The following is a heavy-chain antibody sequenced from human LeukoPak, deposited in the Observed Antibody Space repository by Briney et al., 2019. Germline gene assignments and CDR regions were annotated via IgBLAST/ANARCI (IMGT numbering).Heavy chain of an antibody. J-gene: IGHJ4*02. CDR2: IKQDGSEK. CDR1: GFTFSRYW. Sequence: PGGSLRLSCAASGFTFSRYWMNWVRQAPGKGLEWVAHIKQDGSEKYYVDSVKGRFTISRDNAKNSLYLQMNSLRAEDTAVYYCARGYSGNEYWGQGTQVTVSS. D-gene: IGHD5-12*01. CDR3: ARGYSGNEY. V-gene: IGHV3-7*04.